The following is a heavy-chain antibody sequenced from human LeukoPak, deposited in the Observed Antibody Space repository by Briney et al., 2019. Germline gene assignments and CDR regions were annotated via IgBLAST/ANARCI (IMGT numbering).Heavy chain of an antibody. CDR2: ISGSGGNT. V-gene: IGHV3-23*01. Sequence: PGGSLRLSCAASGFTFSSYAMSWVRQAPGKGQEWVSAISGSGGNTYYADSVKGRFTISRDNSKNTLFLQMNSLRAEDTAVYYCARVWLAARGPFDYWGQGTLVTVSS. D-gene: IGHD6-19*01. CDR1: GFTFSSYA. CDR3: ARVWLAARGPFDY. J-gene: IGHJ4*02.